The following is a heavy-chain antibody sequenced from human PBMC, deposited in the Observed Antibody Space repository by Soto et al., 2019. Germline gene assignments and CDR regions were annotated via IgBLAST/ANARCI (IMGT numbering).Heavy chain of an antibody. Sequence: PSETLSLTCTVSGGSISSSYWSWIRQPPGKGLEWLAYIYDDGSANYNPSLKSRATISLDMSNNQFSLKLTSVTAADTAVYYCARDKYCSGGSCRKNWFDPWGQGTLVTVSS. D-gene: IGHD2-15*01. J-gene: IGHJ5*02. CDR1: GGSISSSY. CDR2: IYDDGSA. V-gene: IGHV4-59*01. CDR3: ARDKYCSGGSCRKNWFDP.